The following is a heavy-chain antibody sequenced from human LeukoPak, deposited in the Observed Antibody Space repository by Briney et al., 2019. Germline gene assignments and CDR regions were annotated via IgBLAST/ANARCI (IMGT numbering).Heavy chain of an antibody. D-gene: IGHD4-11*01. Sequence: ASVKVSCKASGGTFSSYAISWVRQAPGQGLEWMGWISAYNGNTNYAQKLQGRVTMTTDTSTSTAYMELRSLRSDDTAVYYCARDWSWSNYATYYFDYWGQGTLVTVSS. CDR1: GGTFSSYA. J-gene: IGHJ4*02. V-gene: IGHV1-18*01. CDR2: ISAYNGNT. CDR3: ARDWSWSNYATYYFDY.